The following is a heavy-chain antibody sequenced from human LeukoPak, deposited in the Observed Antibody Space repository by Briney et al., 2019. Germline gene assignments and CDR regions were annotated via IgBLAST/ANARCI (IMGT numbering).Heavy chain of an antibody. CDR1: GGSLSSSSYY. J-gene: IGHJ1*01. D-gene: IGHD1-26*01. CDR2: ISYGGNT. V-gene: IGHV4-39*01. Sequence: PSKTLSLTCPVSGGSLSSSSYYWGWIRQPPGKGLEWIGSISYGGNTYYNQSLKSRGTISVDTSKNQFSLQLTSVTAADTAVYYCARPRSGSYWEYFQHWGQGTLVTASS. CDR3: ARPRSGSYWEYFQH.